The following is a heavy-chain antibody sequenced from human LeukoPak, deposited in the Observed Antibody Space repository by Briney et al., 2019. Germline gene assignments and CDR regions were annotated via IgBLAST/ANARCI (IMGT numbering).Heavy chain of an antibody. CDR2: IYPGDSDT. V-gene: IGHV5-51*01. J-gene: IGHJ5*02. CDR3: MTLVRYSYEYDS. D-gene: IGHD5-18*01. CDR1: GYSFASYW. Sequence: GESLKISCRGSGYSFASYWIGWVRQMPGKGLEWMGIIYPGDSDTRYSPSFQGQVTISADKSISTAYLQWSSLKASDTAMYYCMTLVRYSYEYDSWGQGTLVTVSS.